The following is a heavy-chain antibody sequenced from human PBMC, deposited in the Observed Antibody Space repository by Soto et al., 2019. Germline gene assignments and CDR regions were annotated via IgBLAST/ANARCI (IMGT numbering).Heavy chain of an antibody. CDR3: ARAHKDYDILTGFSTHFDY. J-gene: IGHJ4*02. CDR1: GFTFSAYS. V-gene: IGHV3-30-3*01. Sequence: VGSLRLSCAASGFTFSAYSFHWVRQAPGKGLEWVALISNDGNNKYYADSVNGRFTISRDNSKNTLYLRMNSLRAEDTAVYYCARAHKDYDILTGFSTHFDYWGQGTLVTVSS. CDR2: ISNDGNNK. D-gene: IGHD3-9*01.